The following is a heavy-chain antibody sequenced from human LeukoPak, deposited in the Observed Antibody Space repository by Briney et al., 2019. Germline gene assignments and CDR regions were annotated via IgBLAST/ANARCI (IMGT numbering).Heavy chain of an antibody. V-gene: IGHV3-11*06. J-gene: IGHJ3*02. Sequence: GGSLRLSCAASGFTFSDYYMSWIRQAPGKGLEWVSYISSSSSYTNYADSVKGRFTISRDNAKNSLYLQMNSLRAEDTAVYCCAAGVTYYYDSSGPTPGSTFDIWGQGTMVTVSS. D-gene: IGHD3-22*01. CDR3: AAGVTYYYDSSGPTPGSTFDI. CDR2: ISSSSSYT. CDR1: GFTFSDYY.